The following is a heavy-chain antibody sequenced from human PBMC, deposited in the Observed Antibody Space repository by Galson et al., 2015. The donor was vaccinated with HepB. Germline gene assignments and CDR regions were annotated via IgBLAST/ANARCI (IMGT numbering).Heavy chain of an antibody. CDR3: ARDKAAEYFQH. Sequence: CAISGDSVSSNSVAWNWIRQSPSRGLEWLGRTYYRSKWYNDYAVSVKSRIIINPDTSKNQFSLQMNSVTPEDAAVYYCARDKAAEYFQHWGQGTLVTVSS. CDR1: GDSVSSNSVA. J-gene: IGHJ1*01. CDR2: TYYRSKWYN. V-gene: IGHV6-1*01.